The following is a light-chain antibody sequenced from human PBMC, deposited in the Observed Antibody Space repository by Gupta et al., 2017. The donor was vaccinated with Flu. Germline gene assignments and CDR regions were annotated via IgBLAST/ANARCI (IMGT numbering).Light chain of an antibody. Sequence: SYLAWYQQKPGQAPRLLIYGASSRATGIPDRFSGSGSGTDFTLTISRLEPEDFAVYYCQQYGSSPPRYTFGQGTKLEIK. CDR1: SY. CDR2: GAS. CDR3: QQYGSSPPRYT. V-gene: IGKV3-20*01. J-gene: IGKJ2*01.